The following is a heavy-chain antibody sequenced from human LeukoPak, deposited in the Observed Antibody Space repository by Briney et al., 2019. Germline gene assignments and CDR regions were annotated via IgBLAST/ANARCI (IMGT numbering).Heavy chain of an antibody. CDR3: AHAVEWLHPFDY. V-gene: IGHV2-5*02. CDR1: GFSLSTSGVG. J-gene: IGHJ4*02. D-gene: IGHD3-3*01. CDR2: IYWDDDK. Sequence: SGPTLVNPTQSLTLTCTFSGFSLSTSGVGVGWIRQPPGKALEWLALIYWDDDKRYSPSLKSRLNITKDTSKNQVVLTMTNMDPVDTATYYCAHAVEWLHPFDYSGQGTLVTVSS.